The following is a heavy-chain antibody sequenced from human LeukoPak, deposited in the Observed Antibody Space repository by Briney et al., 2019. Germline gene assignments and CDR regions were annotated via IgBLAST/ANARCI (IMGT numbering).Heavy chain of an antibody. V-gene: IGHV3-23*01. CDR1: GFTFSSYA. CDR3: AKDYYDILTGYYNGYDY. D-gene: IGHD3-9*01. Sequence: PGGSLTLSCAASGFTFSSYAISWVRQAPARGLEWVSAISGSGGSTYYANSVKGRFTISRDNSKNTLYLQMNSLRAEDTAVYYCAKDYYDILTGYYNGYDYWGQGTLVTVSS. CDR2: ISGSGGST. J-gene: IGHJ4*02.